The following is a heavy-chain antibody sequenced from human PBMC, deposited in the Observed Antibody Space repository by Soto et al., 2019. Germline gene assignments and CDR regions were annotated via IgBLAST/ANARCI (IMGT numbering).Heavy chain of an antibody. V-gene: IGHV4-39*02. J-gene: IGHJ4*02. D-gene: IGHD3-9*01. Sequence: QLQLQESGPGLVKPSETLSLTCTVSGGSISSSSYYWGWIRQPPGKGLGWIGSIYYRGSTYYNPSLKSRVTISVDTSKNQFSLKLSSVTAADTAVYYCARDPYYDMLTGYYEFDYWGQGTLVTVSS. CDR1: GGSISSSSYY. CDR3: ARDPYYDMLTGYYEFDY. CDR2: IYYRGST.